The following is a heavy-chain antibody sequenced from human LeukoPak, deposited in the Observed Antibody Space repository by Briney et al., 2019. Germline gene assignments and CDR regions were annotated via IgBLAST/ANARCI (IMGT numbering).Heavy chain of an antibody. CDR3: ARGVGLEYNYYYMDV. CDR1: GFTFSSYA. CDR2: ISGSGGST. Sequence: GGSLRLSCAASGFTFSSYAMSWVRQAPGKGLEWVSAISGSGGSTYYADSVKGRFTISRDNSKNTLYLQMNSLRAEDTAVYYCARGVGLEYNYYYMDVWGKGATVTISS. V-gene: IGHV3-23*01. D-gene: IGHD1-1*01. J-gene: IGHJ6*03.